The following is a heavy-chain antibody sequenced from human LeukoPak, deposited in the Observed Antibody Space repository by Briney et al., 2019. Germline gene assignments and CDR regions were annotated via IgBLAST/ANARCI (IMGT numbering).Heavy chain of an antibody. D-gene: IGHD4-23*01. CDR1: GFTFSDYY. Sequence: GGSLRLACAASGFTFSDYYMSWIRQAPGKGLEWVSYISSSGSTIYYADSVKGRFTISRDNAKNSLYLQMNSLRAEDTAVYYCARSPVGVTYGDAFDIWGQGKMVTVSS. CDR2: ISSSGSTI. V-gene: IGHV3-11*04. CDR3: ARSPVGVTYGDAFDI. J-gene: IGHJ3*02.